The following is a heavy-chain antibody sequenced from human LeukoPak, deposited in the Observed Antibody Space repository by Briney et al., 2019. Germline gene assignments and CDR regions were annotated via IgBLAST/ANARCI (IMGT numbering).Heavy chain of an antibody. D-gene: IGHD3-22*01. J-gene: IGHJ4*02. CDR2: TYYSGST. Sequence: PSETLSLTCTVSGGSISSGGYYWRWIRQHPGKGLEWIGYTYYSGSTYYNPSLKSRVTISVDTSKNQFSLKLSSVTAADTAVYYCARTYYYDSSGYDYWGQGTLVTVSS. CDR3: ARTYYYDSSGYDY. V-gene: IGHV4-31*03. CDR1: GGSISSGGYY.